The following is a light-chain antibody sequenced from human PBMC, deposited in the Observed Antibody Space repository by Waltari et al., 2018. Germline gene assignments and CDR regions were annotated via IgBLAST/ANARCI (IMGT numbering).Light chain of an antibody. CDR2: KAS. Sequence: DIQMTQSPSTLSASVGDRVTITCRASQSIGSWLAWYQQKPGKAPKLLIYKASILESGVPSRFSGSGYGTEFTLTIGSLQPDDFATYFCQQYDSYSRTFGQGTKLDIK. J-gene: IGKJ2*01. V-gene: IGKV1-5*03. CDR3: QQYDSYSRT. CDR1: QSIGSW.